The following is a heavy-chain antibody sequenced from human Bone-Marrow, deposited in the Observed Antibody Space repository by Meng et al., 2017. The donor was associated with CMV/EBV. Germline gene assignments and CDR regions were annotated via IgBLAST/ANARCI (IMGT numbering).Heavy chain of an antibody. CDR2: INPSGGST. V-gene: IGHV1-46*01. Sequence: ASVKVSCKASGYTFTSYYMHWVRQAPGQGLEWMGIINPSGGSTSYAQKFQGRVAMTRDTSTSTVYMELSSLRSEDTAVYYCARARDSSGYRRWFDPWGQGTLVTVTS. CDR3: ARARDSSGYRRWFDP. J-gene: IGHJ5*02. CDR1: GYTFTSYY. D-gene: IGHD3-22*01.